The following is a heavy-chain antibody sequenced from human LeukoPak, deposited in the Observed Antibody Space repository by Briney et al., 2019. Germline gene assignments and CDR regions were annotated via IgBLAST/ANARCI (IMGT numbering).Heavy chain of an antibody. V-gene: IGHV4-4*07. Sequence: SETLSLTCTVSGGSISSYYWSWIRQPAGKGLEWIGRIYTSGSTNYNPSLKSRVTMSVDTSKNQFSLKLSSVTAADTAVYYCARSRYDGYYYYYYTDVWGKGTTVTISS. CDR2: IYTSGST. D-gene: IGHD5-12*01. CDR1: GGSISSYY. J-gene: IGHJ6*03. CDR3: ARSRYDGYYYYYYTDV.